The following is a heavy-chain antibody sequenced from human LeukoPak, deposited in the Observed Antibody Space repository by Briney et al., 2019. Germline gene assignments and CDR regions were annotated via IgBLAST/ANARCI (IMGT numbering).Heavy chain of an antibody. V-gene: IGHV1-8*01. CDR1: GYTFTSYD. D-gene: IGHD3-16*01. CDR3: ARAFTFGGNNAFDI. Sequence: ASVKVSCKASGYTFTSYDINWVRQATGQGLEWMGWMNPNSGNTGYAQKFQGRVTMTRNTSISTAYMELSSLRSEDTAVYYCARAFTFGGNNAFDIWGQGTMVTVSS. CDR2: MNPNSGNT. J-gene: IGHJ3*02.